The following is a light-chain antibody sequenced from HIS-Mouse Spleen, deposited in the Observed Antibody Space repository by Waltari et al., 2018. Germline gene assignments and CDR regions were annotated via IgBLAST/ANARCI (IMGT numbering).Light chain of an antibody. J-gene: IGLJ2*01. CDR3: NSRDSSGNHVV. CDR1: SLRSYY. Sequence: SSELTQDPAVSVALGQTVRITCQGDSLRSYYASWYQQKPGQAPVLVLYGKNNRPSRIPDRFSGSSSGNTASLTITGAQAEDEADYYCNSRDSSGNHVVFGGGTKLTVL. CDR2: GKN. V-gene: IGLV3-19*01.